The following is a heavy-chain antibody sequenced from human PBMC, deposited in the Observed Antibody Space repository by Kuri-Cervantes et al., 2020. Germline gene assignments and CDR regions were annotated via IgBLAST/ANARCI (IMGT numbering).Heavy chain of an antibody. CDR2: IWYDGSNK. CDR1: GFTFSSYG. D-gene: IGHD3-3*01. CDR3: ARDGVGRYFDY. V-gene: IGHV3-33*01. J-gene: IGHJ4*02. Sequence: GGSLRLSCAASGFTFSSYGMHWVRQAPGKGLEWVAVIWYDGSNKYYADSVKGRFTISRDNSKNTLYLQMNSLRAEDTAVYYCARDGVGRYFDYWGQGTLVTVSS.